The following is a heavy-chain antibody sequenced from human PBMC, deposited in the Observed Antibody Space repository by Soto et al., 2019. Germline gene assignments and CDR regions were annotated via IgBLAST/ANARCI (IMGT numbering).Heavy chain of an antibody. Sequence: QVQLQESGPGLVKPSETLSLTCTVSGASISSYYWSWIRQSPQKGLECIGYVHYSGSTNYRPSLKSRVTMSVDRAKNQFSLKLTSVTAADTAVYYCARDNGSGRYRGTYVDWGQGILVTVSS. CDR1: GASISSYY. D-gene: IGHD3-10*01. J-gene: IGHJ4*02. V-gene: IGHV4-59*12. CDR3: ARDNGSGRYRGTYVD. CDR2: VHYSGST.